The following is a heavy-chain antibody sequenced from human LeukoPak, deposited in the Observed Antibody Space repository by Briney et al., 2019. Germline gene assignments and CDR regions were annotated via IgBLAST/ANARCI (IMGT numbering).Heavy chain of an antibody. V-gene: IGHV4-30-4*01. CDR2: IYYSGST. CDR1: GGSISSGDYY. Sequence: SETLSPTCTVSGGSISSGDYYWSWIREPPGKGLEWIGYIYYSGSTYYNPSLKSRVTISVGTSKNQFSLKLSSVTAADTAVYYYARHSQGHDYWGQGTLVTVSS. J-gene: IGHJ4*02. CDR3: ARHSQGHDY.